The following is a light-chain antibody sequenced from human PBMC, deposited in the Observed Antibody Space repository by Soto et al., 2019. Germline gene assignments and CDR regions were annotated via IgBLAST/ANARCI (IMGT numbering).Light chain of an antibody. CDR2: GAS. J-gene: IGKJ1*01. CDR1: QSVSTN. Sequence: EIVMTQSPATLSVSPGERATLSCRASQSVSTNLAWYQQKPGQAPRLLIYGASTRATDIPERFSGSGSGTEFTLTISSLQSEDFALYYCQQYNNWPPWTFCQGTKVEIK. CDR3: QQYNNWPPWT. V-gene: IGKV3-15*01.